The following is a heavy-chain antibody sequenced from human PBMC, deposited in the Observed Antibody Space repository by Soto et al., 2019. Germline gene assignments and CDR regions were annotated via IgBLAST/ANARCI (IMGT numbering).Heavy chain of an antibody. D-gene: IGHD2-15*01. CDR1: GFTFSSYA. V-gene: IGHV3-30-3*01. CDR2: ISYDGSNK. J-gene: IGHJ1*01. Sequence: PGGSLRLSCAASGFTFSSYAMHWVRQAPGKGLEWVAVISYDGSNKYYADSVKGRFTISRDNSKNTLYLQMNSLRAEDTAVYYCARDPALVVAASTFQHWGQGTLVTVAS. CDR3: ARDPALVVAASTFQH.